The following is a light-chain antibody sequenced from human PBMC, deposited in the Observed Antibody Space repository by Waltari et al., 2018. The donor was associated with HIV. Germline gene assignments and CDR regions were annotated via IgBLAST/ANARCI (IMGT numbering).Light chain of an antibody. J-gene: IGLJ3*02. Sequence: AVTQPASVSGLPGQSTPISCTGDDSDLSLYKFVPWYQQHSGKPPRLILSDVHKRASGVSDRFSGSMSGNTASLTISGLRAEDEGHYYCASLTDDNTVMFGGGTEVTVL. CDR2: DVH. V-gene: IGLV2-14*03. CDR1: DSDLSLYKF. CDR3: ASLTDDNTVM.